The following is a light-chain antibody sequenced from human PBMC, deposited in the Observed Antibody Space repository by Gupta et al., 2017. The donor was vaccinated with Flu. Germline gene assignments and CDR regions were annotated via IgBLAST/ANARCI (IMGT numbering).Light chain of an antibody. Sequence: QSALTQPASVSGSPGQSIAISCTGTSSDIGGYDYVSWYQQHPGNAPKRSRFEFSRRPAGISDRVSVSRSGKTPSLTISGLLAEDEAGYFFSSYTNANTFCVFGGGTQVT. CDR3: SSYTNANTFCV. CDR2: EFS. V-gene: IGLV2-14*01. J-gene: IGLJ2*01. CDR1: SSDIGGYDY.